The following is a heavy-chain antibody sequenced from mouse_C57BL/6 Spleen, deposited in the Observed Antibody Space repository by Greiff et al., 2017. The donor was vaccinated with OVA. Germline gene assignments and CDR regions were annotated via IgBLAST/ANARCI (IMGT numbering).Heavy chain of an antibody. CDR1: GYTFTSYW. CDR3: ARSPDRYFDY. Sequence: QVQLQQPGAELVRPGTSVKLSCKASGYTFTSYWMHWVKQRPGQGLEWIGVIDPSDSYTNYNQKFKGKATLTVDTSSSTAYMQLSSLTSEDSAVYYCARSPDRYFDYWGQGTTLTVSS. V-gene: IGHV1-59*01. CDR2: IDPSDSYT. J-gene: IGHJ2*01.